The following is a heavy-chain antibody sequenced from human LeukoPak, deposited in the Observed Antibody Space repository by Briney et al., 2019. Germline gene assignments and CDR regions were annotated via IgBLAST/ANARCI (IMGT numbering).Heavy chain of an antibody. V-gene: IGHV1-46*01. D-gene: IGHD2-8*01. CDR1: GYTFTNYY. J-gene: IGHJ3*02. Sequence: SLKVSCKASGYTFTNYYIHSVRQAPGQRLERLGIIQPSGSSTSDPPKFQGRVTITRDTSTSTVYMERSSLRSEETAVYYCAGGTTNTKGAFDMWGQGTMVTVSS. CDR2: IQPSGSST. CDR3: AGGTTNTKGAFDM.